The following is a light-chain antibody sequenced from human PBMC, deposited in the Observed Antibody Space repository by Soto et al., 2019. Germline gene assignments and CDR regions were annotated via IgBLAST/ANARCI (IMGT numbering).Light chain of an antibody. V-gene: IGKV3-20*01. CDR2: GAS. Sequence: EIVLTQFPGSLSLSPGDRATLACWASQSVSSHLAWYQQKPGQAPRLLIYGASSRATGIPDRFSGSGSGTDVTLTVSTLEPEDFAMYHCQQYGDTPKSFGHGTKVE. J-gene: IGKJ1*01. CDR1: QSVSSH. CDR3: QQYGDTPKS.